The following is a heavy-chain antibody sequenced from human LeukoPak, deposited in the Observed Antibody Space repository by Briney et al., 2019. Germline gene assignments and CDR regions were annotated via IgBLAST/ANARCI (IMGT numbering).Heavy chain of an antibody. D-gene: IGHD1-20*01. CDR2: ISSSSSTI. CDR1: GFTVSNNY. Sequence: GGSLRLSCGVSGFTVSNNYMSWVRQAPGKGLEWVSYISSSSSTIYYADSVKGRFTISRDNAKNSLYLQMNSLRAEDTAVYYCARGPYNWNVGVDYWGRGTLVTVSS. CDR3: ARGPYNWNVGVDY. J-gene: IGHJ4*02. V-gene: IGHV3-48*01.